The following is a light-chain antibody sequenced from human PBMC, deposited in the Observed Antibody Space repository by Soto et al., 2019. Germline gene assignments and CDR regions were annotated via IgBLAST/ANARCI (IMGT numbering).Light chain of an antibody. CDR3: QQSNKWPYT. CDR1: QSVSSN. J-gene: IGKJ2*01. V-gene: IGKV3-15*01. Sequence: IVMTQSPATLSVSPGERATLSCRASQSVSSNLAWYQQKPGQAPRLLFYGASTRATGIPARFSGTGSGTDFTLTISSLHSEDFAVYYCQQSNKWPYTFGQGTKLEIK. CDR2: GAS.